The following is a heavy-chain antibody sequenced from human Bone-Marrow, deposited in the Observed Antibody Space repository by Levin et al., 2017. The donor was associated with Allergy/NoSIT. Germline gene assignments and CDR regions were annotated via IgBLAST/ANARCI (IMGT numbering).Heavy chain of an antibody. J-gene: IGHJ4*02. V-gene: IGHV1-18*01. CDR2: ISAYNGNT. CDR1: GYTFTSYG. CDR3: ARDPQYEWDYYTPKGYYTLDY. D-gene: IGHD1-7*01. Sequence: HGESLKISCKASGYTFTSYGISWVRQAPGQGPEWMGWISAYNGNTHYAQEFQGRVTMTTDASTSTAYVEVRSLRADDTAIYFCARDPQYEWDYYTPKGYYTLDYWGQGTLVTVSS.